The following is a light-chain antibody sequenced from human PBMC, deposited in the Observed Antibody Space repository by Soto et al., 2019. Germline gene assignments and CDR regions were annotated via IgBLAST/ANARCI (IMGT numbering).Light chain of an antibody. CDR3: QQYNNWPPGT. CDR2: GAS. J-gene: IGKJ2*01. V-gene: IGKV3-15*01. CDR1: QSVSSN. Sequence: EIVMTQSPATLSVSPGERVTLSCRASQSVSSNLAWYQQKPGQAPRLLIYGASTRATGIPARFSGSGSGTEFTLTISSLQSEDFAVDYCQQYNNWPPGTFGQGTKLEIK.